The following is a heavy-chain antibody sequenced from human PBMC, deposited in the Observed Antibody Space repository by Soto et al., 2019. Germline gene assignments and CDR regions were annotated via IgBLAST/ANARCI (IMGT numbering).Heavy chain of an antibody. V-gene: IGHV1-2*04. Sequence: YRWWAQQEPGQGLEWMGSINPNSGGTNYAQKFQGWVTMTRDTSISTAYMELSRLRSDDPAVYSCARRHIVATGYIDVSAKRPTVSVSS. D-gene: IGHD5-12*01. J-gene: IGHJ6*03. CDR2: INPNSGGT. CDR1: Y. CDR3: ARRHIVATGYIDV.